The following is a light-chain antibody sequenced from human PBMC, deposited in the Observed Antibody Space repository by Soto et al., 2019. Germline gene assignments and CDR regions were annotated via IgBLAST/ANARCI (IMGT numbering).Light chain of an antibody. Sequence: EIVMTQSPATLSVSPGERATLSCRASQSVSSNLAWYQQKPGQAPRLLIHGASTRATGIPARFSGSGSGTEFTLTISSLQSEDFATYYCQQSYSTPFTFGPGTKVDIK. V-gene: IGKV3-15*01. CDR3: QQSYSTPFT. CDR2: GAS. CDR1: QSVSSN. J-gene: IGKJ3*01.